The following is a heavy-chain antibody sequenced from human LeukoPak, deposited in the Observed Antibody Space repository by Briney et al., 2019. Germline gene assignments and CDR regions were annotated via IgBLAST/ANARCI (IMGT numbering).Heavy chain of an antibody. CDR2: IYYSGST. CDR3: ARVTYSSSSMSLDGFDI. D-gene: IGHD6-6*01. CDR1: GGSISSYY. J-gene: IGHJ3*02. V-gene: IGHV4-59*12. Sequence: SETLSLTCTVSGGSISSYYWSWIRQPPGKGPEWIGYIYYSGSTNYNPSLKSRVTMSVDTSKNQFSLKLSSVTAADTAVYYRARVTYSSSSMSLDGFDIWGQGAMVTVSS.